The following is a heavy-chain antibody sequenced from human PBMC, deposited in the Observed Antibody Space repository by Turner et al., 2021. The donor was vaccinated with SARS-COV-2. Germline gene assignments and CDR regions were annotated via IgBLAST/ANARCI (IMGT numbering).Heavy chain of an antibody. CDR2: IIFRSTKI. D-gene: IGHD3-9*01. CDR1: GFTFSNYT. CDR3: ARGSHEGLYLEEIDY. V-gene: IGHV3-21*01. J-gene: IGHJ4*02. Sequence: EVQLVEPGGGLVKPGGSPSLPCTASGFTFSNYTMNWVRQALGKGMGWGSSIIFRSTKIYYADSVMGRFTISRDNAKNSLYLHMNSLRGEDTAVYYCARGSHEGLYLEEIDYWGQGTLVAVSS.